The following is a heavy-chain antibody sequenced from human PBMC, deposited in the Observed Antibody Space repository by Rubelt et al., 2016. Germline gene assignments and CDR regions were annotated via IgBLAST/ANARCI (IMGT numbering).Heavy chain of an antibody. Sequence: GLEWMGWISTYTGNTNYARKFQGRVTLTRDTSTSTAYMELRGLTSDDTAMYYCATGVRYCSGGSCYKGGYFDYWGQGTLVTVSS. J-gene: IGHJ4*02. CDR2: ISTYTGNT. CDR3: ATGVRYCSGGSCYKGGYFDY. D-gene: IGHD2-15*01. V-gene: IGHV1-18*01.